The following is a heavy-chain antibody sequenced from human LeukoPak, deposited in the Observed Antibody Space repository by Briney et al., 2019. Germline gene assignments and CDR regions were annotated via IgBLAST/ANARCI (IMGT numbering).Heavy chain of an antibody. Sequence: SQTLSLTCAISGDSVSSNSAAWNWIRQSPSRGLEWLGRTYYRSKWYNDYEVSVKSRIIINVGTSKNQFSLQLNSVTPEDTAVYYCARALYCLGGGCYSYRFDYWGQGALVTVSS. CDR2: TYYRSKWYN. CDR3: ARALYCLGGGCYSYRFDY. J-gene: IGHJ4*02. D-gene: IGHD2-15*01. CDR1: GDSVSSNSAA. V-gene: IGHV6-1*01.